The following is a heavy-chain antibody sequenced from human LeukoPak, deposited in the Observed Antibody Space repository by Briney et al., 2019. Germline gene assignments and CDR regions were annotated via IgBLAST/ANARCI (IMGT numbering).Heavy chain of an antibody. CDR3: ASGDYGAGSPVMRY. Sequence: SETLSLTCTVSGGSISGYYWSWIRQPVGKGLEWIGRIYTSGDTKYNPSLKSRVTISVGASNNQFSLKLTSVTAADTAVYYCASGDYGAGSPVMRYWGHGTLVIVSS. CDR2: IYTSGDT. J-gene: IGHJ4*01. D-gene: IGHD3-10*01. V-gene: IGHV4-4*07. CDR1: GGSISGYY.